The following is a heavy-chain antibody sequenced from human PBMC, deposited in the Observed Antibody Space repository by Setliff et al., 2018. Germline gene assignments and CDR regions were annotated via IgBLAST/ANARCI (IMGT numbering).Heavy chain of an antibody. V-gene: IGHV3-7*01. CDR3: ARDPHFDS. J-gene: IGHJ4*02. Sequence: GGSLRLSCVASGFAISRHWMSWVRQAPGKGLEWVANIKQDGSEKYYVDSVKGRFTISRDNAKNSLYLQMNSLRAEDTAVYYCARDPHFDSWGQGTLVTVSS. CDR2: IKQDGSEK. CDR1: GFAISRHW.